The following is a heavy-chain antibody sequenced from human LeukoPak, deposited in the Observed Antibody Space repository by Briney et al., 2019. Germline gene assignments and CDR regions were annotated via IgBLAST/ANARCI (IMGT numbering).Heavy chain of an antibody. CDR3: ARAPSEIGGYYPEYFRH. CDR1: GFTFSSYW. Sequence: GGSLRLSCAASGFTFSSYWMHWVRQAPGQGLVWVSRIKSDGSTNYADSVKGRFTISRDNAKNTVSLQMNSLRAEDTGVYYCARAPSEIGGYYPEYFRHWGQGTLVTVSS. J-gene: IGHJ1*01. V-gene: IGHV3-74*01. CDR2: IKSDGST. D-gene: IGHD3-22*01.